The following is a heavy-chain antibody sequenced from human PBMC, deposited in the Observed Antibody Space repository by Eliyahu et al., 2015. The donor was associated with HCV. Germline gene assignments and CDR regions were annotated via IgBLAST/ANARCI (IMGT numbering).Heavy chain of an antibody. V-gene: IGHV1-69*08. J-gene: IGHJ6*02. Sequence: QVQLVQSGAEVKKPGSSVKVSCKASGGTFXSYTISWVRQAPGQGLEWMGRIIPILGIANYAQKFQGRVTITADKSTSTAYMELSSLRSEDTAVYYCARDGKSKSPYGMDVWGQGTTVTVSS. CDR1: GGTFXSYT. D-gene: IGHD1-1*01. CDR2: IIPILGIA. CDR3: ARDGKSKSPYGMDV.